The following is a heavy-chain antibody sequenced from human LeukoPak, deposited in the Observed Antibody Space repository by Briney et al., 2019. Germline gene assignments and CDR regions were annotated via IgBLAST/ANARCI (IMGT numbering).Heavy chain of an antibody. J-gene: IGHJ6*02. V-gene: IGHV4-4*07. D-gene: IGHD3-22*01. CDR1: GGSISSYY. CDR2: IYTSGST. CDR3: ARLGSSGDYYYYGMDV. Sequence: SETLSLTCTVSGGSISSYYWSWIRQPAGKGLEWIGRIYTSGSTNYNPSLKSRVTMSVDTSKNQFSLKLSSVTAADTAVYYCARLGSSGDYYYYGMDVWGQGTTVTVSS.